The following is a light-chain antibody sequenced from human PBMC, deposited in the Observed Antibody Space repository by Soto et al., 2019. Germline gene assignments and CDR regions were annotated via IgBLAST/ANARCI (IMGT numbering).Light chain of an antibody. CDR2: DAS. Sequence: IPMTQSPSSLSASVGDTVTITCRASQTVPTFLNWYQQKPGKAPKFLIYDASYLETGVPSRFSGSGSGTDFTFTISSLQPEDIGTYYCQQYHSLPFTFGPGTTVDIK. V-gene: IGKV1-33*01. CDR1: QTVPTF. CDR3: QQYHSLPFT. J-gene: IGKJ3*01.